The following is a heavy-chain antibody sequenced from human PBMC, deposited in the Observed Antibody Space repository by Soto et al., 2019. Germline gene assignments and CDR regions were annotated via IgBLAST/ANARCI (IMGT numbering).Heavy chain of an antibody. CDR1: GYTLTELS. CDR3: ATTAAAGTFYYYMDV. J-gene: IGHJ6*03. Sequence: GASVKVSCKVSGYTLTELSMHWVRQAPGKGLEWMGGFDPEDGETIYAQKFQGRVTMTEDTSTDTAYMELSSLRSEDTAVYYCATTAAAGTFYYYMDVWGKGTTVTVSS. V-gene: IGHV1-24*01. CDR2: FDPEDGET. D-gene: IGHD6-13*01.